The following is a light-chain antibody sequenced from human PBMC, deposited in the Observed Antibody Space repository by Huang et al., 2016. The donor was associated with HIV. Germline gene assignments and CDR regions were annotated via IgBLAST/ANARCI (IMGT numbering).Light chain of an antibody. CDR1: QDISNY. V-gene: IGKV1-33*01. CDR3: QQYAILPFT. Sequence: DIQMTQSPSSLSASVGERVTITCQASQDISNYLNWYQQKPGKAPKLLIYDASNLETGVPSRFSGSGSGTDVTFTISSLQPEDFAGYYCQQYAILPFTFGEGTKVEIK. CDR2: DAS. J-gene: IGKJ2*01.